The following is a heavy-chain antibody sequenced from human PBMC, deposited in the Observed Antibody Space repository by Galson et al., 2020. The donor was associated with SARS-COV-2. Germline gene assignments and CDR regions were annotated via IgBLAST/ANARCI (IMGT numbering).Heavy chain of an antibody. CDR3: ARGLKRAVVPAAPDY. CDR1: GGSISSTSYY. J-gene: IGHJ4*02. V-gene: IGHV4-61*02. Sequence: SETLSLTCTVSGGSISSTSYYWTWIRLPAGKGLEWLGRIAPSGTTNYNPSLKSRVNMSVDMSKNHLTLNLSSVTAADSAVYYCARGLKRAVVPAAPDYWGQGTLVTVSA. CDR2: IAPSGTT. D-gene: IGHD2-15*01.